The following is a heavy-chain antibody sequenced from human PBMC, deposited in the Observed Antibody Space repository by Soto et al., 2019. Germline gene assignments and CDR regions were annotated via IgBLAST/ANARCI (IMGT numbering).Heavy chain of an antibody. J-gene: IGHJ5*02. CDR3: ASSSYDLNWFDP. Sequence: QVQLVQSGAEVKKPGSSVKVSCKASGGTFSSYAISCVRQAPGQGLEWMGGIIPIFGTANYAQKFKGRVTITADESTSTAYMELSSLRSEDTAVYYCASSSYDLNWFDPWGQGTLVTVSS. V-gene: IGHV1-69*01. CDR2: IIPIFGTA. D-gene: IGHD3-3*01. CDR1: GGTFSSYA.